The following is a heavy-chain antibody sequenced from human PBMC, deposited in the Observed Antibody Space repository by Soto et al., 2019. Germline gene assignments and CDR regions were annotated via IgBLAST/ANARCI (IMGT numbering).Heavy chain of an antibody. CDR3: ARDRGSWGLLYGMDV. CDR2: IWYDGSNK. Sequence: GGSLRLSCAASGFTFSSYGMHWVRQAPGKGLEWVAVIWYDGSNKYYADSVKGRFTISRDNSKNTLYLQMNSLRAEDTAVYYCARDRGSWGLLYGMDVWGQGTTVTVSS. D-gene: IGHD2-15*01. V-gene: IGHV3-33*01. CDR1: GFTFSSYG. J-gene: IGHJ6*02.